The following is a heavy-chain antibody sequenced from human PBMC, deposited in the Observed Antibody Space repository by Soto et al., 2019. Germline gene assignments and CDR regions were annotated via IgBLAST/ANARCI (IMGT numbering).Heavy chain of an antibody. CDR3: ARGVVDTNVVFKWFDP. CDR2: IIPLFGIP. CDR1: GLTYSSHA. J-gene: IGHJ5*02. D-gene: IGHD2-15*01. V-gene: IGHV1-69*10. Sequence: SVKVSCKASGLTYSSHAISWVRQAPGQGLEWMGGIIPLFGIPNYAQKFQGRLTITADKSTSTAYMELSSLRSEDTAVYYCARGVVDTNVVFKWFDPWGQGTLVTVSS.